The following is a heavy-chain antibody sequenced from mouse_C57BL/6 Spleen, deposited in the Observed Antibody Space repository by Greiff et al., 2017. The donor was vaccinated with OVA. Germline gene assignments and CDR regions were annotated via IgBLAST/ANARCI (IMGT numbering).Heavy chain of an antibody. V-gene: IGHV3-1*01. CDR1: GYSITSGYD. CDR2: ISYSGST. D-gene: IGHD1-1*01. CDR3: ARDREDGSLAY. Sequence: EVKLVELGPGMVKPSQSLSLTCTVTGYSITSGYDWHWIRHFPGNKLEWMGYISYSGSTNYNPSLKSRISITHDTSKNHFFLKLNSVTTEDTATYYCARDREDGSLAYWGQGTLVTVSA. J-gene: IGHJ3*01.